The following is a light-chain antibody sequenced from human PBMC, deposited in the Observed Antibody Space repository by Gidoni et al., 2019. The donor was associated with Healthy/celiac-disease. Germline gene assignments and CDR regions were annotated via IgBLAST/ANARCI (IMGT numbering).Light chain of an antibody. CDR1: QSVSSSY. CDR2: GAS. J-gene: IGKJ4*01. CDR3: QQYGSSPLT. Sequence: EIVLTQSPGTLSLSPGERATRSCRARQSVSSSYLAWYQQKPGQATRLLIYGASSRATGIPDRFSGSGSGTDFTLTISRLEPEDFAVYYCQQYGSSPLTFGGGTKVEIK. V-gene: IGKV3-20*01.